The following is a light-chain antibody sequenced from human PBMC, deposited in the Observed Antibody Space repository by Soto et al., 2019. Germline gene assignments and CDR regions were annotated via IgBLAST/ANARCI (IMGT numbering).Light chain of an antibody. J-gene: IGKJ1*01. V-gene: IGKV1-5*03. CDR3: QHYNSYSEA. CDR1: QSISNH. CDR2: KAS. Sequence: DIHITQSPSSLSASVEDRVIITCRASQSISNHLNWYQQKPGKAPKLLIYKASTLKSGVPSRFSGSGSGTEFTLTISSLQPDDFATYYCQHYNSYSEAFGQGTKVDI.